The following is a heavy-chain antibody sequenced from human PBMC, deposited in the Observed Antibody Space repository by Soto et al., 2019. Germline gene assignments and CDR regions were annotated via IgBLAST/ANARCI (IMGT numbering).Heavy chain of an antibody. V-gene: IGHV3-33*06. CDR1: GFLFNYYG. J-gene: IGHJ4*02. D-gene: IGHD1-26*01. Sequence: QVQLVESGGVVVQPGRSLRLSCVASGFLFNYYGMHWVRQAPGKGLDWVAVIWYDGNTKYYADSVKGRFTIYRDNSKNTLYLQMNRLRAGDTAVYYCAKETLGGGSYDAGDYWGQGPLVTVSS. CDR2: IWYDGNTK. CDR3: AKETLGGGSYDAGDY.